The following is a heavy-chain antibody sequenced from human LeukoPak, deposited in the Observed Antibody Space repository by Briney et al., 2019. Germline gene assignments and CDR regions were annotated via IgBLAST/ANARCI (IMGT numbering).Heavy chain of an antibody. J-gene: IGHJ1*01. D-gene: IGHD3-22*01. CDR3: ARDPSHTYYYDP. V-gene: IGHV1-2*02. CDR2: IVPQSGVT. CDR1: GYTFTDYY. Sequence: ASVKVACKASGYTFTDYYMHWMRQAPGQGPEWMGWIVPQSGVTNYAEKFQGRVTMTRDTSISTAYMELSRLISDDTAVYYCARDPSHTYYYDPWGQGTLVTVSS.